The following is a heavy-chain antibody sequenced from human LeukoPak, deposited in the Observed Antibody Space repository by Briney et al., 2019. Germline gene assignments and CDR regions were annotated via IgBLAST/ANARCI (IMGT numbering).Heavy chain of an antibody. CDR3: AKRGAPVSPFDP. J-gene: IGHJ5*02. CDR2: IIPIFGTA. Sequence: SVKVSCKASGYTFTGYFMHWVRQAPGQGLEWMGGIIPIFGTANYAQKFQGRVTITADESTSTAYMELSSLRSEDTAVYYCAKRGAPVSPFDPWGQGTLVTVSS. V-gene: IGHV1-69*13. D-gene: IGHD3-10*01. CDR1: GYTFTGYF.